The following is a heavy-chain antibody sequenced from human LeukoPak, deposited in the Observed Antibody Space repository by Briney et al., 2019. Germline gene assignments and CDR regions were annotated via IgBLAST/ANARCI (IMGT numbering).Heavy chain of an antibody. CDR1: GGTFSSYA. J-gene: IGHJ6*03. CDR3: ARTPRSPSSSWFNYYMDV. D-gene: IGHD6-13*01. CDR2: IIPVFGTA. Sequence: GASVKVSCKASGGTFSSYAISWVRQAPGQGLEWMGGIIPVFGTANYAQKFQGRVTITADESTSTAYMELSSLRSEDTAVYYCARTPRSPSSSWFNYYMDVWGKGTTVTISS. V-gene: IGHV1-69*13.